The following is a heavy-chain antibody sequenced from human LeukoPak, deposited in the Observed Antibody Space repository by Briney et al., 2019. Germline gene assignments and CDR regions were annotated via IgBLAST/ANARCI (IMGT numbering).Heavy chain of an antibody. Sequence: GGSLRLSCAASGFTLSSYAMHWVRQAPGKGLEWVAVISYDGSNKYYADSVKGRFTISRDNSKNTLYLQMNSLRAEDTAVYYCAREIVVVIPPSPVAFDYWGQGTLVTVSS. D-gene: IGHD3-22*01. CDR2: ISYDGSNK. CDR3: AREIVVVIPPSPVAFDY. CDR1: GFTLSSYA. V-gene: IGHV3-30*04. J-gene: IGHJ4*02.